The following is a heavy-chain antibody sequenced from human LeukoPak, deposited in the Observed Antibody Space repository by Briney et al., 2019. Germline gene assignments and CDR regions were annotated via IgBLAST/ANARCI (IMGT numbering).Heavy chain of an antibody. CDR1: GESFSGYS. V-gene: IGHV4-34*01. CDR2: INQRRNT. CDR3: ARHGWHAWYFDL. Sequence: SETLSLTCVVYGESFSGYSWSWIRQPPGKGLEWIGEINQRRNTNYNPSLKSRVTISIDTSKNLFSLKLSSVTAADTAVYYCARHGWHAWYFDLWGRGTLATVSS. D-gene: IGHD6-19*01. J-gene: IGHJ2*01.